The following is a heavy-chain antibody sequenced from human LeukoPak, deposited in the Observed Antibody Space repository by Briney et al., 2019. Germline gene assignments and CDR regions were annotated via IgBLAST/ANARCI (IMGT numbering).Heavy chain of an antibody. J-gene: IGHJ4*02. CDR3: VTWNSDWEFAY. CDR1: GLTFSRSW. CDR2: IKEDGSDK. V-gene: IGHV3-7*05. Sequence: GRSLRPSCAASGLTFSRSWMSWVRPPPGKGLEGEGDIKEDGSDKYYVDSVTGRFSISRDNTEISLYLHMSSVRAEDRAVYYCVTWNSDWEFAYWGQGTLVSVST. D-gene: IGHD1/OR15-1a*01.